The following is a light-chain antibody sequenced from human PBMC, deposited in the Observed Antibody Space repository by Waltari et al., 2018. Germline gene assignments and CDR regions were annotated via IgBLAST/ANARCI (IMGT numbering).Light chain of an antibody. V-gene: IGLV1-47*01. CDR1: SSNIGSNY. Sequence: QSVLTQPPSASGTPGQRVTISCSGSSSNIGSNYVYWYQQLPGTAPKLLIYRNNQRPSGVPYRFSGTKSGTSASLAISGLRSEDEADYYCAAWDASLSGPVFGGGTKLTVL. CDR3: AAWDASLSGPV. CDR2: RNN. J-gene: IGLJ2*01.